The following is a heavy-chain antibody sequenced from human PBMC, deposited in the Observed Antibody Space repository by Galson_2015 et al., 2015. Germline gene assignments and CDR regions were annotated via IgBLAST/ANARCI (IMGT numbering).Heavy chain of an antibody. CDR2: IDWDDDK. D-gene: IGHD6-6*01. CDR1: GFSLSTSGMC. Sequence: PALVKPTQTLTLPCTFSGFSLSTSGMCVSWIRQPPGKALEWLALIDWDDDKYYSTSLKTRLTISKDTSKNQVVLTMTNMDPVDTATYYCARYSSSSQLENAFEIWGQGTMVTVSS. V-gene: IGHV2-70*01. J-gene: IGHJ3*02. CDR3: ARYSSSSQLENAFEI.